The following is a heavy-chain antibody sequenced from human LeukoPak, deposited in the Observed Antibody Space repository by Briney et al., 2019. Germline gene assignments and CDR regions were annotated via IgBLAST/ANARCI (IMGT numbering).Heavy chain of an antibody. CDR2: IYYSGST. CDR1: GGSISSYC. J-gene: IGHJ4*02. V-gene: IGHV4-59*01. CDR3: ARGPLVGATNFDY. D-gene: IGHD1-26*01. Sequence: SETLSLTCTVSGGSISSYCWSWIGQPPGKGLEWIGYIYYSGSTNYNPSLKSRVTISVDTSKNQFSLKLSSVTAADTAVYYCARGPLVGATNFDYWGQGTLVTVSS.